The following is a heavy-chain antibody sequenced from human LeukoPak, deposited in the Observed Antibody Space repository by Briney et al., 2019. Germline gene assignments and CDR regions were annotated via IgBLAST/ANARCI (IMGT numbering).Heavy chain of an antibody. CDR2: IIPIFGTA. V-gene: IGHV1-69*01. J-gene: IGHJ4*02. CDR1: GGTFRSYV. CDR3: VGTNGGGYLYYFDY. Sequence: SVKVSCKTSGGTFRSYVISWVRQAPGQGLEWMGGIIPIFGTANYAQKFQGRVTITADESTSTVYMELSSLRSEDTAVYYCVGTNGGGYLYYFDYWGQGTLVTVSS. D-gene: IGHD2-8*01.